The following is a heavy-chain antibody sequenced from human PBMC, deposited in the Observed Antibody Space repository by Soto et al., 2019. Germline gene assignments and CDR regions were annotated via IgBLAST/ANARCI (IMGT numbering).Heavy chain of an antibody. CDR3: TRLNYYDTSGYPYFFEY. J-gene: IGHJ4*02. CDR2: VHYVGTT. D-gene: IGHD3-22*01. Sequence: SETLSLTCSVSGDSMSEFYWSWIRQSPGKGLEWIGYVHYVGTTKYNPSHKSRVTISVDTSKKQFSLQLRSVTAADTAVYYCTRLNYYDTSGYPYFFEYWGQGATVTVSS. CDR1: GDSMSEFY. V-gene: IGHV4-59*12.